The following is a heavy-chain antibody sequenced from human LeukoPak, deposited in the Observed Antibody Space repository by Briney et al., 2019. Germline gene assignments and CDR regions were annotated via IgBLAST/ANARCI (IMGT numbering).Heavy chain of an antibody. CDR1: GVSISSNSQY. V-gene: IGHV4-39*01. CDR2: ISYSGST. Sequence: PSETLSLTCTVSGVSISSNSQYWAWIRQPPGKGLEWLGTISYSGSTHYNPSLKSRVTISLDTTQNQFSLKLSSMTAADTAVYYCARNPGTSTLDYWGQGTLVTVSS. J-gene: IGHJ4*02. CDR3: ARNPGTSTLDY. D-gene: IGHD5/OR15-5a*01.